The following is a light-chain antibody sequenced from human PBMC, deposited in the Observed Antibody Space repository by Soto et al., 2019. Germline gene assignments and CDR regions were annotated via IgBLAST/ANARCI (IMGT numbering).Light chain of an antibody. Sequence: EIVLTQSPATLSVSPGDRATLSCRASQSVGSSLAWYQQKPGQAPRLLIYSASTKATGIPAGFSGSGSGTAFSLSISSLQSEDFAFYYCQHYDNWPPYTFGQGTKVEI. CDR2: SAS. CDR3: QHYDNWPPYT. CDR1: QSVGSS. J-gene: IGKJ2*01. V-gene: IGKV3-15*01.